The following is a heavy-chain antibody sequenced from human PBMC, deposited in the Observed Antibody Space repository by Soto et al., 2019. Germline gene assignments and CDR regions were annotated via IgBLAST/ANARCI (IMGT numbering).Heavy chain of an antibody. V-gene: IGHV3-9*01. CDR3: AKAGGRMGDY. Sequence: EVQLVESGGGLVQPGRSLRLSCAASGFTFDDYAMHWVRQAPGKGLEWVSGISWNSGSIGYADSVKGRFTISRDNAKNSLYLQMNSLRAEDTDLYYCAKAGGRMGDYWGQGTLVTVSS. D-gene: IGHD3-10*01. CDR2: ISWNSGSI. J-gene: IGHJ4*02. CDR1: GFTFDDYA.